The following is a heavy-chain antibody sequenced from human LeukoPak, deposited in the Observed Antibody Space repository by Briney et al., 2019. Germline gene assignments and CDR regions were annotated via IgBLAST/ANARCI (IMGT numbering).Heavy chain of an antibody. J-gene: IGHJ6*02. D-gene: IGHD2-21*01. CDR1: GGSISSVHW. CDR3: ARDRRTAYCGGDCYYGMDV. Sequence: SETLSLTCAVSGGSISSVHWWTWVRQPPGKGLEWIGEIYHSGSTNYNPSLKSRVTISVDKSKNQFSLKLSSVTAADTAVYYCARDRRTAYCGGDCYYGMDVWGQGTTVTVSS. V-gene: IGHV4-4*02. CDR2: IYHSGST.